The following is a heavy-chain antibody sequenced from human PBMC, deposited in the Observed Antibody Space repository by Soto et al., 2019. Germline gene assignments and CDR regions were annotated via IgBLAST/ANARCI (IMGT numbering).Heavy chain of an antibody. CDR1: GGSVRAPDW. Sequence: QVHLQESGPGLVAPSGTLCLTCTLSGGSVRAPDWWNWVRQSPDKGLERIAEVHISGHSNYNPSLRSRVSVSIDSSKNQFYLNLNSVTAADTAIYYCARVRQGCSANNCYFDPWGQGTQVTISS. D-gene: IGHD1-1*01. CDR3: ARVRQGCSANNCYFDP. J-gene: IGHJ5*01. V-gene: IGHV4-4*02. CDR2: VHISGHS.